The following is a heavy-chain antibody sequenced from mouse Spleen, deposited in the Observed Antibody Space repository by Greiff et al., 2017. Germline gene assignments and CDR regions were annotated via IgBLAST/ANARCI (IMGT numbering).Heavy chain of an antibody. V-gene: IGHV2-6-1*01. CDR3: ARHEDYSYAMDY. CDR2: IWSDGST. J-gene: IGHJ4*01. CDR1: GFSLTSYG. Sequence: QVQLKQSGPGLVAPSQSLSITCTVSGFSLTSYGVHWVRQPPGKGLEWLVVIWSDGSTTYNSALKSRLSISKDNSKSQVFLKMNSLQTDDTAMYYCARHEDYSYAMDYWGQGTSVTVSS.